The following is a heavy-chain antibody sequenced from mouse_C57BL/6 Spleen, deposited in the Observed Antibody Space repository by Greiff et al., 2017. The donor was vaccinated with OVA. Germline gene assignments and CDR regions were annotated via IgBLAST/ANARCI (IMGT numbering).Heavy chain of an antibody. V-gene: IGHV1-82*01. CDR2: IYPGDGDT. Sequence: QVQLQQSGPELVKPGASVKISCKASGYAFSSSWMNWVKQRPGKGLEWIGRIYPGDGDTNYNGKFKGKATLTADKSSSTAYMQISSLTPEDSAVYFCARDYYGSSRFDYWGQGTTLTVSS. CDR1: GYAFSSSW. J-gene: IGHJ2*01. D-gene: IGHD1-1*01. CDR3: ARDYYGSSRFDY.